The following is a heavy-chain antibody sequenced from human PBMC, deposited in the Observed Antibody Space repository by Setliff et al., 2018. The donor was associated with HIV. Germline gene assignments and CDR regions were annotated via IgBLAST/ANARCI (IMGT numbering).Heavy chain of an antibody. Sequence: ASVKVSCKASGYTFTNYYIHLVRQAPGQGLEWMGIINPSGGRTSYTQKFQDRVTITRDTSANTGYMEVNSLRLEDTAVYYCVRDRIPKRGYTYREPDFDSWGQGTLVTVS. CDR1: GYTFTNYY. J-gene: IGHJ4*02. CDR2: INPSGGRT. V-gene: IGHV1-46*01. D-gene: IGHD6-13*01. CDR3: VRDRIPKRGYTYREPDFDS.